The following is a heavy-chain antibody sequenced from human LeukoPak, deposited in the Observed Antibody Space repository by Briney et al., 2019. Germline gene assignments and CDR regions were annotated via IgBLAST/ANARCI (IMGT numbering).Heavy chain of an antibody. Sequence: GESLKISCKGSGYNFTSYWIGWVRQMPGKGLEWMGIIYPGDSDTRYSPSFQGQVTISADKSISTAYLQWSSLKASDTAMYYCARLAEQQLVRTYYYYYGMDVWGQGTTVTVSS. V-gene: IGHV5-51*01. CDR1: GYNFTSYW. D-gene: IGHD6-13*01. J-gene: IGHJ6*02. CDR3: ARLAEQQLVRTYYYYYGMDV. CDR2: IYPGDSDT.